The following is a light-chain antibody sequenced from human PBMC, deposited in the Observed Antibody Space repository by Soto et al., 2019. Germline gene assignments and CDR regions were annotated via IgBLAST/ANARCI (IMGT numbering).Light chain of an antibody. Sequence: QSALTQPASVSGSPGQSITISCTGTSSDVGSYNLVSWYQQHPGKAPKLMIYDVSKRPSGVPGRFSGSKSGSTASLTISGLQAEDEAYYYCSSFIAGDILLFGGGTKLTVL. J-gene: IGLJ2*01. CDR2: DVS. CDR1: SSDVGSYNL. CDR3: SSFIAGDILL. V-gene: IGLV2-23*01.